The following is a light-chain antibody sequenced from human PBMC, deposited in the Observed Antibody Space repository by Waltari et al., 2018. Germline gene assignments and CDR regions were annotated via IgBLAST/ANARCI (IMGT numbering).Light chain of an antibody. CDR2: DAS. Sequence: IVLTQSPATLSLSPGETATLSCRASQSVTNNYLAWYQQRPGQPPRLLSSDASSRATGIPDRFSGSGSGTDFTLAISRLEPEDFAVYYCQQYGGSPPTTFGQGTRLEI. V-gene: IGKV3-20*01. CDR1: QSVTNNY. J-gene: IGKJ5*01. CDR3: QQYGGSPPTT.